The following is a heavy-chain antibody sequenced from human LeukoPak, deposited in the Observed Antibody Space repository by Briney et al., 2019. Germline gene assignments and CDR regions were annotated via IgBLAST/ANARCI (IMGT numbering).Heavy chain of an antibody. Sequence: ASVKVSCKASGYTFTSYGISWVRQAPGQGLEWMGWISAYNGNTNYAQKLQGRVTMTTDTSTSTAYMELRSLRSDDTAVYYCARGPPYSSRYNWFDPWGQGTLVTVSS. D-gene: IGHD6-13*01. CDR2: ISAYNGNT. CDR1: GYTFTSYG. CDR3: ARGPPYSSRYNWFDP. J-gene: IGHJ5*02. V-gene: IGHV1-18*04.